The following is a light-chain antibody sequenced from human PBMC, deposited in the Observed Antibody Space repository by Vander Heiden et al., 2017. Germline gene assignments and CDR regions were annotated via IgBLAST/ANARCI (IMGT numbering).Light chain of an antibody. V-gene: IGKV2-28*01. CDR3: MQTLHTPWT. CDR1: QSLLYSNGNTY. CDR2: LVS. Sequence: EIVMTQSPLSLPVTPGEPASISCRSSQSLLYSNGNTYVDWYLQKPGQSPQLLIYLVSNRASGVPDRFSGSGSGTDFTLRISRVEAEDVGVYYCMQTLHTPWTFGQGTKVEIK. J-gene: IGKJ1*01.